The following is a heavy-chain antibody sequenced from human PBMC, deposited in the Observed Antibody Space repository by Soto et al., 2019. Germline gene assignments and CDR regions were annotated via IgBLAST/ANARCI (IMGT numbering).Heavy chain of an antibody. CDR2: IYYSGNT. Sequence: ETLSLTCSVSDDSINSDKYYWGWIRQPPGKGLEWIGSIYYSGNTYYNPSLQTRVTISLDKSKSQFSLKLSSVSAADTAVYFCAIALSIEFRNRIATLGQGRRFTVPS. CDR3: AIALSIEFRNRIAT. V-gene: IGHV4-39*01. CDR1: DDSINSDKYY. J-gene: IGHJ5*02. D-gene: IGHD3-10*01.